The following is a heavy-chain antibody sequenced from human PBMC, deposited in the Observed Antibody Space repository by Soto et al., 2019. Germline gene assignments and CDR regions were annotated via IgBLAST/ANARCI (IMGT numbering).Heavy chain of an antibody. Sequence: SETLSLTCAVYGGSFSGYYWSWIRQPPGKGLEWIGEINHSGSTNYNPSLKSRVTISVDTSKNQFSLELSSVTAADTAVYYCARVSRGYSYGSYGMDVWGQGTTVT. CDR3: ARVSRGYSYGSYGMDV. J-gene: IGHJ6*02. CDR1: GGSFSGYY. D-gene: IGHD5-18*01. V-gene: IGHV4-34*01. CDR2: INHSGST.